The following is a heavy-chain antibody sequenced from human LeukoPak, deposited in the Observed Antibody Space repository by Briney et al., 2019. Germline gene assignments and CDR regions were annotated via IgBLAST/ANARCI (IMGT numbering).Heavy chain of an antibody. CDR3: AKYTMVRYYYYMDV. Sequence: GGSLRLSCAASGFTFSSYGMHWVRQAPGKGLEWVAFIRYDGSNKYYADSVKGRFTISRDNSKNTLYLQMNSLRAEDTAVYYCAKYTMVRYYYYMDVWGKGTTVTVSS. V-gene: IGHV3-30*02. CDR2: IRYDGSNK. J-gene: IGHJ6*03. D-gene: IGHD3-10*01. CDR1: GFTFSSYG.